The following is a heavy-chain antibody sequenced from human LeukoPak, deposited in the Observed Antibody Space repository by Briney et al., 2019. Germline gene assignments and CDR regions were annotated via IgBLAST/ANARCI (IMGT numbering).Heavy chain of an antibody. J-gene: IGHJ5*02. V-gene: IGHV1-2*02. D-gene: IGHD3-16*01. CDR2: IYPASGGT. CDR1: GYTFTAYY. Sequence: RASVKVSCKASGYTFTAYYLYWVRQAPGQGLEWIGWIYPASGGTNYVQKFQGRITMTRDTSITTAYMELSRLRSDDTAVYYCARVGGQYWFDPWGQGTLVTVSS. CDR3: ARVGGQYWFDP.